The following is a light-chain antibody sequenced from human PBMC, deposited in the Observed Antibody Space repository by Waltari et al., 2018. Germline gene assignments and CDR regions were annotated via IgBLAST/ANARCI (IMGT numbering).Light chain of an antibody. CDR2: VTS. CDR1: QNIYTR. CDR3: QQSFSALWT. J-gene: IGKJ1*01. V-gene: IGKV1-39*01. Sequence: DIQMTQSPSSLAASVGDRITIICRASQNIYTRFNWYQQKPGKAPKLLIYVTSNLQDGVPSRFSGSGSAIEFTLTISSLQPEDFASYYCQQSFSALWTFGQGTKVEIK.